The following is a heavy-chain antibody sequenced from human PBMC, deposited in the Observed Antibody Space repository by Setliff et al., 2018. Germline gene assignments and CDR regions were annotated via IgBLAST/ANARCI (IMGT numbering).Heavy chain of an antibody. CDR1: GFTFSNYE. Sequence: GGSLRLSCAASGFTFSNYEMNWVRQAPGKGLEWVSYINSGGSLIYYADSVKGRFTISRDKAKNTLYLQMNSLRAEDTAIYYCARQLRHAFDIWGQGTVVTVS. D-gene: IGHD1-1*01. V-gene: IGHV3-48*03. CDR2: INSGGSLI. CDR3: ARQLRHAFDI. J-gene: IGHJ3*02.